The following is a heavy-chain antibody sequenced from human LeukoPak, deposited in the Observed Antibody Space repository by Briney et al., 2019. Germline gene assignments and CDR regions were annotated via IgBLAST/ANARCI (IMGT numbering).Heavy chain of an antibody. J-gene: IGHJ4*02. V-gene: IGHV1-18*01. CDR2: ISAYNGNT. D-gene: IGHD1-26*01. CDR1: GYTFTSYG. CDR3: VRGGRYSGSYPYYFDY. Sequence: ASVKVSCKASGYTFTSYGISWVRQAPGQGLEWMGWISAYNGNTNHAQKLQGRVTMTTDTSTSTAYMELRSLRSDDTAVYYCVRGGRYSGSYPYYFDYWGQGTLVTVSS.